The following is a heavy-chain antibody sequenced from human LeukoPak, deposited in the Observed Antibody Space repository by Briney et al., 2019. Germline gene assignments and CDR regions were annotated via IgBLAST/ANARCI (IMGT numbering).Heavy chain of an antibody. D-gene: IGHD1-26*01. CDR2: IRYDGSNK. CDR1: GFTFSSYG. J-gene: IGHJ5*02. Sequence: GGSLRLSCAASGFTFSSYGMHWVRQTPGKGLEWVAFIRYDGSNKYYADSVKGRFTISRDNSKNTLYLQMNSLRAEDTAVYYCAKDIGVEWEPIGRWFDPWGQGTLVTVSS. V-gene: IGHV3-30*02. CDR3: AKDIGVEWEPIGRWFDP.